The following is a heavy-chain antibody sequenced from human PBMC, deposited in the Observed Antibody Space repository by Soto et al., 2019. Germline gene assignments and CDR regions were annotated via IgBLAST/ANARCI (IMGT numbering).Heavy chain of an antibody. D-gene: IGHD6-19*01. Sequence: TGGSLRLSCVVSGFTFASYGMTWVRQAPGKGLEWVSAISGSTGGTYYADSVKGRFTISRDNSKNTLYLQMNSLRAEDTAVYYCAKTTSGPDSWGQGTLVTVSS. CDR1: GFTFASYG. J-gene: IGHJ4*02. CDR3: AKTTSGPDS. CDR2: ISGSTGGT. V-gene: IGHV3-23*01.